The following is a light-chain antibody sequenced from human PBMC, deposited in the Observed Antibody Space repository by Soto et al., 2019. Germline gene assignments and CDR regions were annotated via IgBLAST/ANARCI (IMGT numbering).Light chain of an antibody. CDR3: QQSYSTPLT. J-gene: IGKJ4*01. V-gene: IGKV1-39*01. CDR1: QSISSY. Sequence: ITQSPSSLSASVGDRVTITCRASQSISSYLNWYQQKPGRAPKLLIYAASSLQSGVPSRFSGSGSGTDFTLTISSLQPEDFATYYCQQSYSTPLTFGGGTKV. CDR2: AAS.